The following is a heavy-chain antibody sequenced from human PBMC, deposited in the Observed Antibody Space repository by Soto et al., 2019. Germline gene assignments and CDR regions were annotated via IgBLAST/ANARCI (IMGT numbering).Heavy chain of an antibody. V-gene: IGHV4-59*08. Sequence: SETLSLTCTVSGGSISSYYWSWIRQPPGKGLEWIGYIYYSGSTNYNPSLKSRVTISVDTSKNQFSLKLSSVTAADTAVYYCARHPPVGTRDGYWGQGTLVTVSS. CDR3: ARHPPVGTRDGY. D-gene: IGHD2-2*01. J-gene: IGHJ4*02. CDR2: IYYSGST. CDR1: GGSISSYY.